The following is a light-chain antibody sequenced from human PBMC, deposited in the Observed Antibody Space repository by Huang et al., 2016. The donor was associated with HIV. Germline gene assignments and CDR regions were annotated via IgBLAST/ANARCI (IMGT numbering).Light chain of an antibody. Sequence: EIVLTQSPVTLSLSPVDRATLSCRASQSIGTYLAWYQQKSGQAPRLLFYDVSNRAVGVPARFSAIGSETDFTLTIASLDPDDFAIYHCQQRSKWPLTFGGGTKVEMK. J-gene: IGKJ4*01. CDR3: QQRSKWPLT. CDR1: QSIGTY. CDR2: DVS. V-gene: IGKV3-11*01.